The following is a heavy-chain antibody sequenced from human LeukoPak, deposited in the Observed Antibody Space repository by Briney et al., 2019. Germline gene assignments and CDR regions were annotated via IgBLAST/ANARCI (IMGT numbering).Heavy chain of an antibody. CDR1: GFTFGDYG. CDR2: IKSKTDGGTT. J-gene: IGHJ6*03. D-gene: IGHD2-2*01. V-gene: IGHV3-15*01. CDR3: TTAVVPAALYYYYMDV. Sequence: GGSLRLSCTASGFTFGDYGMSWVRQAPGKGLEWVGRIKSKTDGGTTDYAAPVKGRFTISRDDSKNTLYLQMNSLKTEDTAVYYCTTAVVPAALYYYYMDVWGKGTTVTVSS.